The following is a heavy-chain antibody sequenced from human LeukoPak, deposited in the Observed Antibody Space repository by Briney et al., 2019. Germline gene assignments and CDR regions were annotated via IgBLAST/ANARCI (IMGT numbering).Heavy chain of an antibody. CDR3: ARDLGGSYCSSTSCYTDFDY. Sequence: SETLSLTCTVSGGCISSGSYYWSWIRQPAEKGLEWIGRIYTSGSTNYNPSLKSRVTISVDTSKNQFSLKLSSVTAADTAVYYCARDLGGSYCSSTSCYTDFDYWGQGTLVTVSS. CDR1: GGCISSGSYY. CDR2: IYTSGST. J-gene: IGHJ4*02. V-gene: IGHV4-61*02. D-gene: IGHD2-2*02.